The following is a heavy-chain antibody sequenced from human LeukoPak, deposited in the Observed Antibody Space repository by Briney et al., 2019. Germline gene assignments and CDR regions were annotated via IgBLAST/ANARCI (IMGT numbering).Heavy chain of an antibody. CDR1: GGSISSYY. J-gene: IGHJ6*02. CDR3: ARLRLLYYGMDV. Sequence: SETLSLTCTVSGGSISSYYWSWIRQPPGKGLEWIGYIYYSGSTNYNPSLKSRVTISVDTSKNQFSLKPSSVTAADTAVYYCARLRLLYYGMDVWGQGTTVTVSS. CDR2: IYYSGST. V-gene: IGHV4-59*08. D-gene: IGHD3-10*01.